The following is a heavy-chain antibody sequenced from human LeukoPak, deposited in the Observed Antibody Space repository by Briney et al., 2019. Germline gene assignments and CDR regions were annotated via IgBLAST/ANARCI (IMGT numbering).Heavy chain of an antibody. V-gene: IGHV4-61*02. D-gene: IGHD3-22*01. CDR2: IYTSGST. CDR1: GGSISSGSYY. J-gene: IGHJ3*02. Sequence: PSQTLSLTCAVSGGSISSGSYYWSWIRQPAGKGLEWIGRIYTSGSTNYNPSLKSRVTISVDTSKNQFSLKLSSVTAADTAVYYCATNTRPYDSGAFDIWGQGTMVTVSS. CDR3: ATNTRPYDSGAFDI.